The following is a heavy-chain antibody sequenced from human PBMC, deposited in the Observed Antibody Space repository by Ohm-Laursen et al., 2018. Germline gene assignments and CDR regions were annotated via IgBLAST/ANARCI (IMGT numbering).Heavy chain of an antibody. Sequence: SLRLSCTASGFTFSSYAMSWVRQAPGKGLEWVSAISGSGSTIYYADSVKGRFTISRDNAKNSLYLQMNSLRAEDTAVYYCARTPYSSGWYGWFDPWGQGTLVTVSS. J-gene: IGHJ5*02. CDR1: GFTFSSYA. CDR2: ISGSGSTI. CDR3: ARTPYSSGWYGWFDP. D-gene: IGHD6-19*01. V-gene: IGHV3-23*01.